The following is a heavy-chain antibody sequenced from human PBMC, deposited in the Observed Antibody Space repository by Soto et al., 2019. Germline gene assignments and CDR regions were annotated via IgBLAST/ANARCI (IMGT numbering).Heavy chain of an antibody. CDR1: GFSLSTSGVG. D-gene: IGHD3-16*02. V-gene: IGHV2-5*02. Sequence: QITLKESGPTLVKPTQTLTLTCTFSGFSLSTSGVGVGWIRQPPGKALEWLAFIYWDVDKRYRPSLKSRVTITKDTSKNPVVFTMTNMDPADTATYYCAHCNIWRNYRPCAFDIWGQGTLVTVSS. CDR3: AHCNIWRNYRPCAFDI. CDR2: IYWDVDK. J-gene: IGHJ3*02.